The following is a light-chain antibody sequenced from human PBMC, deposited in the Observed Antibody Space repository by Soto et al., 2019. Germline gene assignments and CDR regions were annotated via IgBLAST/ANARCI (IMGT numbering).Light chain of an antibody. J-gene: IGKJ2*01. CDR2: DAS. Sequence: DIQMTHSPSTLSASVGDRVTITCRASQSVRNWLAWYQQKPGKAPKLLIYDASSLESGVPSRFSGSGFGTEFILTISSLQPDDFATYYCQQFNTYSYTFGQGTKVDIK. CDR3: QQFNTYSYT. CDR1: QSVRNW. V-gene: IGKV1-5*01.